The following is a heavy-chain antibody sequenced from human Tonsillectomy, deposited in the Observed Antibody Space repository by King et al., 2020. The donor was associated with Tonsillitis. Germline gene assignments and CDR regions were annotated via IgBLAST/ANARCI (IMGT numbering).Heavy chain of an antibody. CDR2: IYYSGST. CDR3: AGCSWGYGSSGYYYRPDAFDI. CDR1: GGSISSYY. D-gene: IGHD3-22*01. J-gene: IGHJ3*02. Sequence: QLQESGPGLVKPSETLSLTCTVSGGSISSYYWSWIRQPPGKGLEWIGYIYYSGSTNYNPSLKSRVTISVDTSKNQFSLKLSSVTAADTAVYYCAGCSWGYGSSGYYYRPDAFDIWGQGTMGTVSS. V-gene: IGHV4-59*01.